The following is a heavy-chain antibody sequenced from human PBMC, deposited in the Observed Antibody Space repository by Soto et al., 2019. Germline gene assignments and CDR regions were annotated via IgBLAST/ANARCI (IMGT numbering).Heavy chain of an antibody. CDR3: AKLPIIRSNAFDL. D-gene: IGHD4-4*01. CDR1: GFSLRSYA. CDR2: ISGTAESI. V-gene: IGHV3-23*01. Sequence: HLLESGGGLVQPGGSLTLSCAASGFSLRSYAVAWIRQVPGKGLEWVSVISGTAESIYYVDSVKGRFTISRDNSRNTVYLKMNFLRAEATALYYCAKLPIIRSNAFDLWGQGTMVTVSS. J-gene: IGHJ3*01.